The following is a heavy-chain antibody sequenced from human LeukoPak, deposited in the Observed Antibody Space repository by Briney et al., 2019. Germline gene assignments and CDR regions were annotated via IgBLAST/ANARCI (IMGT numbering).Heavy chain of an antibody. Sequence: VGSLLLSAITSGIHSSLFATSCVPSTPRKGMERVSDISAAGLRAYYADSLKGRFTISRDNSKNTVFLQMGNLAAEDTALYYCAKGQGGTTFRGVVVTYFFDSWGQGTPVTVSS. D-gene: IGHD3-10*01. CDR2: ISAAGLRA. CDR3: AKGQGGTTFRGVVVTYFFDS. V-gene: IGHV3-23*01. CDR1: GIHSSLFA. J-gene: IGHJ4*02.